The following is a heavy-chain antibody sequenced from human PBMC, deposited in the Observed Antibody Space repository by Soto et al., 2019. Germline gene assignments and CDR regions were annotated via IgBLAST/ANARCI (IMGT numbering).Heavy chain of an antibody. CDR1: GFTFSSYA. V-gene: IGHV3-23*01. D-gene: IGHD3-3*01. CDR2: ISGSGGST. Sequence: GGSLRLSCAASGFTFSSYAMSWVRQAPGKGLEWVSAISGSGGSTYYADSVKGRFTISRDNSKNTLYLQMNSLRAEDTAVYYCAKDYIRPDYYDFWSGYYFPHGMDVWGQGTTVTVSS. J-gene: IGHJ6*02. CDR3: AKDYIRPDYYDFWSGYYFPHGMDV.